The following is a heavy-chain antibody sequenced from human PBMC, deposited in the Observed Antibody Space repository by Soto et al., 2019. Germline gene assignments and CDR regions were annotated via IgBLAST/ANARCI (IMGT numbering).Heavy chain of an antibody. CDR1: GGSVSSGYYF. CDR2: IYYSGST. D-gene: IGHD3-10*01. J-gene: IGHJ6*02. V-gene: IGHV4-61*01. CDR3: ARSPNYYYYGFDV. Sequence: SETLSLTCTVSGGSVSSGYYFWSWLRQSPGKRLEWIAYIYYSGSTNYNPSLKSRATISVDTSNSQVSLTLTSMTAADAVLYYCARSPNYYYYGFDVWGQGTAVTVSS.